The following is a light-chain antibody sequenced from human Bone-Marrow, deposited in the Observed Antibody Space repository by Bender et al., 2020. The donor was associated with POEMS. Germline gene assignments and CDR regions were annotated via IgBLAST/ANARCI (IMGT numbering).Light chain of an antibody. CDR2: EVS. J-gene: IGLJ2*01. V-gene: IGLV2-14*01. CDR1: SSDVGAYNY. Sequence: QSALTQPASVSGSPGQSVTISCTGTSSDVGAYNYVSWYQQHPGKAPKLMIHEVSKRPSGVSNRFSGSKSGNTASLTISGLQAEDEADYYCSSYTSRRTWVFGGGTKLTVL. CDR3: SSYTSRRTWV.